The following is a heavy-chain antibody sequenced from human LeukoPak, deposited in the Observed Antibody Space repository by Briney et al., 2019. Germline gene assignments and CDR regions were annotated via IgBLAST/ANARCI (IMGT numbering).Heavy chain of an antibody. V-gene: IGHV3-23*01. Sequence: PGGSLRLSCAASGFTFSSYAMNWVRQAPGKGLEWISTISGSDNSTYYADSVKGRFTITRDNSKNTLYPQMNSLRAADTAVYYCAKAKSHFWSALDYWGQGTLVTVSS. CDR3: AKAKSHFWSALDY. D-gene: IGHD3-3*02. CDR1: GFTFSSYA. CDR2: ISGSDNST. J-gene: IGHJ4*02.